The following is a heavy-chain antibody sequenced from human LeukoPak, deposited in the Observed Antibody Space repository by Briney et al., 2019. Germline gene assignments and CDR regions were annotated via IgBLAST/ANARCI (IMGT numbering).Heavy chain of an antibody. J-gene: IGHJ4*02. V-gene: IGHV3-7*01. D-gene: IGHD7-27*01. CDR3: ARDHNWGFDY. Sequence: PGGSLRLSCEASGFTFTSHWMSWVRQAPGKGLEWVAKIKQDGSDKYYLDSVKGRFTISRDNAKNSLYLQMNDLRAEDTAVYFCARDHNWGFDYWGQGTLVTVSS. CDR2: IKQDGSDK. CDR1: GFTFTSHW.